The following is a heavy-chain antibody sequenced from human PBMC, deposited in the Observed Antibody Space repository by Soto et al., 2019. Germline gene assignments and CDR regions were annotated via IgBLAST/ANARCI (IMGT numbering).Heavy chain of an antibody. Sequence: GGSLRLSCAASGFTFSSYAMHWVRQAPGKGLEWVAVISYDGSNKYYADSVKGRFTISRDNSKNTLYLQMNSLRAEDTAVYYCARSWNPTGGMDVWGQGTTVTVS. V-gene: IGHV3-30-3*01. J-gene: IGHJ6*02. D-gene: IGHD1-1*01. CDR1: GFTFSSYA. CDR2: ISYDGSNK. CDR3: ARSWNPTGGMDV.